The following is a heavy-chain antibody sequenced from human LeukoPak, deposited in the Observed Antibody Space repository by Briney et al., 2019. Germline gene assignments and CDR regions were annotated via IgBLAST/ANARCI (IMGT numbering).Heavy chain of an antibody. V-gene: IGHV3-48*01. Sequence: GGSLRLSCAASGSTFSSYSMNWVRQAPGKGLEWISYISGSSRAIYYADSVEGRFTISRDNSKNSLYLQMNNLRAEDTAVYYCAREPQEGFDYWGQGTLVTISS. CDR3: AREPQEGFDY. CDR1: GSTFSSYS. J-gene: IGHJ4*02. CDR2: ISGSSRAI.